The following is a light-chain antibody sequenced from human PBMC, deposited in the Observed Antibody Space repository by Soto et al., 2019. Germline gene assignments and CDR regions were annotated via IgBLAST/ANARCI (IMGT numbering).Light chain of an antibody. CDR3: QQYGSSPGT. CDR2: GAS. Sequence: EIVLTQSPGTLSLSPGEGATLSCRASQTVSSSFLAWYQQKAGQAPRLLIYGASSTATGIPYRFSGSGSGTDFTLTITRLEPEDFAVYYCQQYGSSPGTFGQGTKVEIK. V-gene: IGKV3-20*01. CDR1: QTVSSSF. J-gene: IGKJ1*01.